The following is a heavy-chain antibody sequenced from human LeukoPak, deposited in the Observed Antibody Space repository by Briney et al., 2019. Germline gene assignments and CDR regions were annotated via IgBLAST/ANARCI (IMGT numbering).Heavy chain of an antibody. J-gene: IGHJ6*02. CDR1: GGSISSYY. V-gene: IGHV4-59*01. CDR2: IYYSGST. CDR3: ARDLSPIWSWSYQRNYYYGMDV. D-gene: IGHD1-26*01. Sequence: PSETLSLTCTVSGGSISSYYWSWIRQPPGKGLEWIGYIYYSGSTNYNPSLKSRVTISVDTSKNQFSLKLSSVTASDTAVYYCARDLSPIWSWSYQRNYYYGMDVWGQGTTVTVSS.